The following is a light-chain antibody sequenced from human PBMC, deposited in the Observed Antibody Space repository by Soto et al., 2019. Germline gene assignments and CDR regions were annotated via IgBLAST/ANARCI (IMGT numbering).Light chain of an antibody. CDR2: DVS. V-gene: IGLV2-14*01. CDR3: SSYTGSNTPVV. J-gene: IGLJ2*01. Sequence: QSALTQPASVSGSPGQSITISCTGTSSDVGGYHYVSWYQQHPGKAPNLIIFDVSNRPSGVSNRFSGSKSGNSASLTISGLQSEDEADYYCSSYTGSNTPVVFGGGTKLTV. CDR1: SSDVGGYHY.